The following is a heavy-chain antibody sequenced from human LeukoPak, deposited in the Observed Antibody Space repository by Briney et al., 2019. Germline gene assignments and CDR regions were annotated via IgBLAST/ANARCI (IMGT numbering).Heavy chain of an antibody. CDR3: ARELMSSSPKPFDY. D-gene: IGHD6-6*01. CDR1: GFTFSSYW. Sequence: GGSLRLSCAASGFTFSSYWMHWVRQAPGKGLEWVGRITEKTTEYAASVKGRFTISRDDSKNSLYLQMNSLETEDTAVYYCARELMSSSPKPFDYWGQGTLVTVSS. V-gene: IGHV3-72*01. CDR2: ITEKTT. J-gene: IGHJ4*02.